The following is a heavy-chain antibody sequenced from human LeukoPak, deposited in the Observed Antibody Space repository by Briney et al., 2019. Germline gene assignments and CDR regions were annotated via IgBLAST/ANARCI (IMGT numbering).Heavy chain of an antibody. CDR3: ARDLFSPFVTTSLGSAFDI. CDR1: TFIFSNYA. V-gene: IGHV3-33*01. D-gene: IGHD4-17*01. Sequence: PGGSLRLSCAASTFIFSNYAMHWVRQAPGKGLEWVAIIWYDGSNKYYADSVQGRFTISRDNSKNTLYLQMNGLRAGDTAVYYCARDLFSPFVTTSLGSAFDIWGQGTMVSVSS. CDR2: IWYDGSNK. J-gene: IGHJ3*02.